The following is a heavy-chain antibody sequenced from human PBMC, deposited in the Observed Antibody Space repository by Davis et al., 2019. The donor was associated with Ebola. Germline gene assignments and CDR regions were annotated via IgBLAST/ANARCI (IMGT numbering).Heavy chain of an antibody. CDR3: ARATCSGGSCYLHDAFDI. CDR2: IYYSGST. V-gene: IGHV4-31*03. Sequence: PSETLSLTCTVSGGSISSGGYYWSWIRQHPGKGLEWIGYIYYSGSTYYNPSLKSRVTISVDTSKNQFSLKLSSVTAADTAVYYCARATCSGGSCYLHDAFDIWGQGTMVTVSS. J-gene: IGHJ3*02. CDR1: GGSISSGGYY. D-gene: IGHD2-15*01.